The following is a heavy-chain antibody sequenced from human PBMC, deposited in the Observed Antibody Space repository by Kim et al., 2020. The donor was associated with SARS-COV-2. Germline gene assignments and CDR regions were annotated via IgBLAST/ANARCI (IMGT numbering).Heavy chain of an antibody. Sequence: GGSLRLSCAASGFTFSSYAMSWVRQAPGKGLEWVSTISGTGGSTYYADSVKGRFTISRDTSKNTLYLQMDSLRAEDTAVYYCAKGPDFGLWGQGALVTVSS. CDR2: ISGTGGST. V-gene: IGHV3-23*01. J-gene: IGHJ4*02. CDR3: AKGPDFGL. D-gene: IGHD3-3*01. CDR1: GFTFSSYA.